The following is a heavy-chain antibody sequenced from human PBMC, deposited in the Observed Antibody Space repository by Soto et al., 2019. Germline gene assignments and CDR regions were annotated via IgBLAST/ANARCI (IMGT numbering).Heavy chain of an antibody. CDR2: ISGSGGST. D-gene: IGHD1-26*01. J-gene: IGHJ6*02. Sequence: SLRLSCASSGFTFSSYAMSWVRQAPGKGLEWVSAISGSGGSTYYADSVKGRFTISRDNSKNTLYPQMNSLRAEDTAVYYCAKVHPVGSYYYYGMDVWGQGTTVTVSS. V-gene: IGHV3-23*01. CDR3: AKVHPVGSYYYYGMDV. CDR1: GFTFSSYA.